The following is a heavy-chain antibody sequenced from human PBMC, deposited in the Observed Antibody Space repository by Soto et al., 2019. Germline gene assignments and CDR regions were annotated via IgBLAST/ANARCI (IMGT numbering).Heavy chain of an antibody. CDR2: ISYDGTNR. V-gene: IGHV3-30*18. CDR1: GFTFSSYG. D-gene: IGHD3-3*01. CDR3: AKDQSGYDHYAMDV. Sequence: QVQLVESGGGVVQPGRSLRLSCADSGFTFSSYGMHWVRQAPGKGLEWVAVISYDGTNRNHADSVKGRFTISRDNSKNTLHLQMNSLISEDTAVYYCAKDQSGYDHYAMDVWVQGTAVTVSS. J-gene: IGHJ6*02.